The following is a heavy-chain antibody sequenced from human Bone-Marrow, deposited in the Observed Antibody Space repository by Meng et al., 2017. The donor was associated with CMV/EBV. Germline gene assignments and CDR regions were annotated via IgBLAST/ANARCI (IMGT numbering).Heavy chain of an antibody. J-gene: IGHJ3*02. Sequence: ASVKVSCKASGYTFTSYYMHWVRQAPGQGLEWMGIINPSGGSTSYAQKFQGRVTMTRGTSTSTVYMELSSLRSEDTAVYYCARGVPAALMAPAFDIWGQGTMVTVSS. V-gene: IGHV1-46*01. CDR2: INPSGGST. CDR3: ARGVPAALMAPAFDI. CDR1: GYTFTSYY. D-gene: IGHD2-2*01.